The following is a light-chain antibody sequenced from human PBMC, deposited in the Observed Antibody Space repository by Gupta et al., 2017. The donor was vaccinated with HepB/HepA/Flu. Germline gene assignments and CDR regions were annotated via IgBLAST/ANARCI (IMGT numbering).Light chain of an antibody. V-gene: IGKV1-39*01. Sequence: DIQMTQSPSSLSASVGDRVTIACRASQNIGKYLTWYQQKPVKVPKLLIYSASTLQSGVPSRFGGSGCGTDFTLTIDKLQPEDFANYYCQQKDYTPLTFGQGTEVEIK. CDR2: SAS. CDR3: QQKDYTPLT. J-gene: IGKJ1*01. CDR1: QNIGKY.